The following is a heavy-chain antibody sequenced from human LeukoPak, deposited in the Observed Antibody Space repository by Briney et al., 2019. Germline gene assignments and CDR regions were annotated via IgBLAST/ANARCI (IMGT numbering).Heavy chain of an antibody. Sequence: TSETLSLTCTVSGGSISSSSYYWGWIRQPPGKGLEWIGSIYYSGSTYYNPSLKSRVTISVDTSKNQFSLKLSSVTAADTAVYYCARRPQLRYFDWFFDYWGQGTLVTVSS. CDR2: IYYSGST. D-gene: IGHD3-9*01. CDR1: GGSISSSSYY. CDR3: ARRPQLRYFDWFFDY. J-gene: IGHJ4*02. V-gene: IGHV4-39*01.